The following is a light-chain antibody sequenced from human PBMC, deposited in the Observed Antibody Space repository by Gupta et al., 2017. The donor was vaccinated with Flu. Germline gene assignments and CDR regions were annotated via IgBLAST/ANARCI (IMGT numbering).Light chain of an antibody. CDR2: GAS. V-gene: IGKV3-15*01. CDR1: QSVSSN. J-gene: IGKJ1*01. Sequence: PAPLSVSPGERATLSCRASQSVSSNLAWYQQRAGQAPRLLIYGASTRATGIPARFSGSGSGTEFTLTISSLQSEDFAVYYCQQYHNWPRTFGQGTKVEIK. CDR3: QQYHNWPRT.